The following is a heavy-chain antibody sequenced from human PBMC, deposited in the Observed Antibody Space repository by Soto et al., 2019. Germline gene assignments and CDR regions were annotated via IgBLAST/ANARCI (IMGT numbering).Heavy chain of an antibody. V-gene: IGHV3-48*01. CDR2: IKSSSTTI. Sequence: EVQLVESGGGLVQPGGSLRLSCAASGFIVSAYSMNWVRQAPGKGLEWVSHIKSSSTTIYYADSVRGRFTISRDNAKNSVYLQMNSPRAEDTAVYYCTREFRRWGQGTLVTVSS. J-gene: IGHJ4*02. CDR3: TREFRR. CDR1: GFIVSAYS.